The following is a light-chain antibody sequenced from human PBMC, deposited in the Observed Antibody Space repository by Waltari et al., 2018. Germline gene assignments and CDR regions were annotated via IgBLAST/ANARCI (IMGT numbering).Light chain of an antibody. V-gene: IGLV1-51*02. J-gene: IGLJ7*01. Sequence: QSGLTQPPSLSAAPGQKVTISCSGTSSNIGNNYVAWYQQIPGTVPKLLIYENDKRPSGIPDRSAGSRSGTSATLVSTGLLTGDEADYYCGTWDSSLSGAVFGGGTHLTVL. CDR3: GTWDSSLSGAV. CDR1: SSNIGNNY. CDR2: END.